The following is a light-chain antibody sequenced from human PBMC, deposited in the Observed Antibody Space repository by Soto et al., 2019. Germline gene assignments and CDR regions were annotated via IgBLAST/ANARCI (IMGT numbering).Light chain of an antibody. V-gene: IGLV1-44*01. CDR2: NNN. CDR3: AVWDDSLNGGV. J-gene: IGLJ3*02. CDR1: NSNIGSHV. Sequence: QSVLTQPPSASGTPGQRVTISCSGSNSNIGSHVVYWYQQLPGTAPKLLIYNNNQRPSGVPDRFSGSKSGTSASLAISGLQSEDEADYYCAVWDDSLNGGVFGGGTQLTVL.